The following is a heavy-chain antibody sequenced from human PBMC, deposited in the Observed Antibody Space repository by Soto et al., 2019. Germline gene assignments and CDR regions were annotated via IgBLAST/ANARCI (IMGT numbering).Heavy chain of an antibody. CDR2: IDDTGTP. J-gene: IGHJ6*03. Sequence: SETLSLTCLVSGGSISSGAYYWSWLRQHPGKGLEWIGYIDDTGTPYYNPSLKSRVTISPETSKNQFFLQLSSVTAADTAVYYCARHGAAAGNLMDVRGKGTTVTVSS. D-gene: IGHD6-13*01. CDR3: ARHGAAAGNLMDV. V-gene: IGHV4-31*03. CDR1: GGSISSGAYY.